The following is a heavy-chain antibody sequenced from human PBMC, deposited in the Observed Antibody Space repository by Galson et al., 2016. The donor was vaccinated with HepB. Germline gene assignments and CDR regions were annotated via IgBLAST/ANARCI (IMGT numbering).Heavy chain of an antibody. J-gene: IGHJ6*02. CDR2: IWYDGSNK. V-gene: IGHV3-33*01. D-gene: IGHD1-7*01. CDR1: GFSFSSYG. Sequence: SLRLSCAASGFSFSSYGMHWVRQAPGKGLEWVAVIWYDGSNKNYADSVKGRFTISRDNSKNTLYLQMNSLRAEDTAVYYCAREIWNSDYYYGMDVWGQGTTVTVSS. CDR3: AREIWNSDYYYGMDV.